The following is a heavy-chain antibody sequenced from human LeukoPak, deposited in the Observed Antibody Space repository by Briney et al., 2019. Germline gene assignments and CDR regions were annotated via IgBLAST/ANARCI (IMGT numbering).Heavy chain of an antibody. CDR1: GGSISSGGYY. V-gene: IGHV4-31*03. CDR2: IYYSGST. Sequence: SETLSLTCTVSGGSISSGGYYWSWIRQHPGKGLEWIGYIYYSGSTYYNPSLKSRVTMSVDTANNQFSLKLTSVTAADTAVYYWARVTGGWPSYWAYGGQEPLVAVP. D-gene: IGHD3-10*01. CDR3: ARVTGGWPSYWAY. J-gene: IGHJ4*02.